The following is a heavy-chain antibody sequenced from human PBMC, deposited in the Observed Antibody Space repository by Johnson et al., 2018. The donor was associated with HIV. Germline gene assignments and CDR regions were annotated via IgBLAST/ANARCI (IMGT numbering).Heavy chain of an antibody. V-gene: IGHV3-7*01. CDR1: GFTFDDYA. CDR3: ARSLPYSSSVGFDI. J-gene: IGHJ3*02. Sequence: VQLVESGGGLVQPGGSLRLSCAASGFTFDDYAMHWVRQAPGKGLEWVANIKQDGSEKYYVDSVKGRFTISRDNAKNSLYLQMNSLRAEDTAVYYCARSLPYSSSVGFDIWGQGTMVTVSS. CDR2: IKQDGSEK. D-gene: IGHD6-6*01.